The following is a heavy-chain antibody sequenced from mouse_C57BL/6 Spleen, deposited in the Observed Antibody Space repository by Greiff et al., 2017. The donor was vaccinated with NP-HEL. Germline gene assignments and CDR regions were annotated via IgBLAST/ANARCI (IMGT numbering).Heavy chain of an antibody. Sequence: VQLQQPGAELVKPGASVKMSCKASGYTFTSYWITWVKQRPGQGLEWIGDIYPGSGSTNYNEKFKSKATLTVDTSSSTAYMQLSSLTSEDSAVYYCARTYYGNRRAMDYWGQGTSVTVSS. CDR3: ARTYYGNRRAMDY. CDR1: GYTFTSYW. V-gene: IGHV1-55*01. D-gene: IGHD2-10*01. CDR2: IYPGSGST. J-gene: IGHJ4*01.